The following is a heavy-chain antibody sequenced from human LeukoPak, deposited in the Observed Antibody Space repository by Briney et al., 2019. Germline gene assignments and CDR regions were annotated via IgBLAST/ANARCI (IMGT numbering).Heavy chain of an antibody. CDR3: ARVGLNYYDSSDKGNWFDP. J-gene: IGHJ5*02. CDR2: IYTSGST. Sequence: PSETLSLTCTVSGGSISSYYWSWIRQPAGKGLEWIGRIYTSGSTNYNPSLKSRVTMSVDTSKNQFSLKLSSVTAADTAVYYCARVGLNYYDSSDKGNWFDPWGQGTLVTVSS. V-gene: IGHV4-4*07. D-gene: IGHD3-22*01. CDR1: GGSISSYY.